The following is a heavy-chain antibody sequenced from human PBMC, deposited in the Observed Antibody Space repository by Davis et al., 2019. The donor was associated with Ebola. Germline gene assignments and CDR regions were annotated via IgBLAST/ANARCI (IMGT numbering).Heavy chain of an antibody. Sequence: GGSLRLSCAASGFTFSSYGMHWVRQAPGKGLEWVAVISYDGSNKYYADSVKGRFTISRDNSKNTLYLQMNSLGAEDTAVYYCTKGGSGHFDYWGQGILVTVSS. CDR1: GFTFSSYG. J-gene: IGHJ4*02. V-gene: IGHV3-30*18. CDR3: TKGGSGHFDY. CDR2: ISYDGSNK. D-gene: IGHD3-10*01.